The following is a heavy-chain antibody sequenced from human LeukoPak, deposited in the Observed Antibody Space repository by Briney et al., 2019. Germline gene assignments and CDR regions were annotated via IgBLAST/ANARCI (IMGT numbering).Heavy chain of an antibody. CDR1: GFSISSGYF. V-gene: IGHV4-38-2*02. CDR2: IRHSGST. J-gene: IGHJ4*02. CDR3: VREVGY. Sequence: PSETLSLTCNVSGFSISSGYFWGWIRQPPGKGLEWIGCIRHSGSTFYNPSLKSRVTISVDTSKNQFSLKLSSVTAADTAVYYCVREVGYWGQGTLVTVSS.